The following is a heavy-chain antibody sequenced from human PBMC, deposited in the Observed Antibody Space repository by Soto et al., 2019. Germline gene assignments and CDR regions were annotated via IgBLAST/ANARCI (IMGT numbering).Heavy chain of an antibody. CDR3: ARQLGGPYSGYAMAV. CDR1: GFTFSSYG. V-gene: IGHV3-33*01. Sequence: QVHLVESGGGVVQPGRSLRLSCAASGFTFSSYGMLWVRQAPGKGLEWVAVIWYNGSNKYYGECVKGRFTITGDNSKNTLYLEMNSLRAEDTGVYYCARQLGGPYSGYAMAVWGQGTTVTVSS. CDR2: IWYNGSNK. D-gene: IGHD2-21*01. J-gene: IGHJ6*02.